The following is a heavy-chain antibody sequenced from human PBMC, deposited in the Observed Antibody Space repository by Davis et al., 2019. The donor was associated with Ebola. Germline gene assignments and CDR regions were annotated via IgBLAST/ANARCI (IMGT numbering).Heavy chain of an antibody. CDR1: GFTFSTYW. Sequence: GESLKISCAASGFTFSTYWMHWVRQAPGKGLEWVTIISDDGTNKFYEDSVKGRFTISRDNSNNTLFLQMNSLRADDTAVYFCAKDASSGYSSGWYFDYWGQGILVTVSS. V-gene: IGHV3-30*18. CDR2: ISDDGTNK. D-gene: IGHD6-19*01. J-gene: IGHJ4*02. CDR3: AKDASSGYSSGWYFDY.